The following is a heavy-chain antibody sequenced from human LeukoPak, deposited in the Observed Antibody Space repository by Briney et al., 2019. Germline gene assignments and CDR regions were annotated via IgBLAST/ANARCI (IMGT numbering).Heavy chain of an antibody. CDR2: IYPGGSDT. D-gene: IGHD6-19*01. CDR1: GHSFTNYR. Sequence: GESLQISCQGSGHSFTNYRIGWVRQMPGKGLERMGIIYPGGSDTRYSPSFQGQVTISADKSISTAYLQWSSLKASDTAMYYCARGYSSDLRGYFDNWGQGTLVTVSS. V-gene: IGHV5-51*01. J-gene: IGHJ4*02. CDR3: ARGYSSDLRGYFDN.